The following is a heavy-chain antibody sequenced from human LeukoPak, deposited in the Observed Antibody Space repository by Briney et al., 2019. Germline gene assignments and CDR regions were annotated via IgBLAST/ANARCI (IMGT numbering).Heavy chain of an antibody. D-gene: IGHD1-26*01. J-gene: IGHJ3*02. V-gene: IGHV3-30*18. Sequence: GRSLRLSCAASGFTFSSYGMHWVRQAPGKGLEWVAVISYDGSNKYNADSVKGRFTISRDNSKNTLYLQMNSLRAEDTAVYYCAKGSGSYGVGAFDIWGQGTMVTVSS. CDR3: AKGSGSYGVGAFDI. CDR2: ISYDGSNK. CDR1: GFTFSSYG.